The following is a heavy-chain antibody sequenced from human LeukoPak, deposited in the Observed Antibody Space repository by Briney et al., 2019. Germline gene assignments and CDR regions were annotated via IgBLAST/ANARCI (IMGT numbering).Heavy chain of an antibody. CDR1: GYTLTELS. CDR2: FDPEDGET. Sequence: ASVKVSCKVSGYTLTELSMHWVRQAPGKGLEWMGGFDPEDGETIYAQKFQGRVTMTRDTSTSTVYMELSSLRSEDTAVYYCARDYREWGPLWFGELRGGYFDYWGQGTLVTVSS. CDR3: ARDYREWGPLWFGELRGGYFDY. V-gene: IGHV1-24*01. J-gene: IGHJ4*02. D-gene: IGHD3-10*01.